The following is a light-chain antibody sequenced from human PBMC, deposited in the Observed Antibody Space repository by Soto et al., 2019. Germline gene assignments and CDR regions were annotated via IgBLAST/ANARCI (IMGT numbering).Light chain of an antibody. J-gene: IGKJ4*01. CDR2: DAS. CDR3: HQRSKWPLT. Sequence: EIVFTQSPATLSLSPGARATISCRASQSVRSYLAWYQQKPGQAPRLLIYDASNRATDIPARFSGSGSGTDFTLTISSLDPEDSAVYYCHQRSKWPLTFGGGTKVDI. CDR1: QSVRSY. V-gene: IGKV3-11*01.